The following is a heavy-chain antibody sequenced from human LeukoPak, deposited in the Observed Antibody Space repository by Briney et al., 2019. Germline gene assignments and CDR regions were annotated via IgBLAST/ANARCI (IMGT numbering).Heavy chain of an antibody. J-gene: IGHJ4*02. CDR3: ASGWDVWWAFDY. V-gene: IGHV3-30*19. CDR2: ISYDGNNK. CDR1: GFTFSSYG. D-gene: IGHD3-16*01. Sequence: GGSLRLSCAASGFTFSSYGMHWVRQAPGKGLEWVAVISYDGNNKYYADSVKGRLTISRDNSKNTLYLQMNSLRADDTAVYYCASGWDVWWAFDYWGQGTLVTVSS.